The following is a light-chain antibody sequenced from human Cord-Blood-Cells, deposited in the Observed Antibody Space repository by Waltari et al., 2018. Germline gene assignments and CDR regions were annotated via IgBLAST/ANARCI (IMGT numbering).Light chain of an antibody. Sequence: QSALTQPASVSGSPGQSITISCTGTSSDVGGYNYVSWYQQHPGKAPKLMIYDVSKRPSGVSNRFPGSKSGNTASRTISGLQAEDEADYYCSSYTSSSTLVFGGGTKLTVL. J-gene: IGLJ2*01. CDR2: DVS. CDR3: SSYTSSSTLV. V-gene: IGLV2-14*01. CDR1: SSDVGGYNY.